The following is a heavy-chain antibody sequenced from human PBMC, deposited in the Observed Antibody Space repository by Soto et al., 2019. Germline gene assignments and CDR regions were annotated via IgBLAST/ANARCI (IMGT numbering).Heavy chain of an antibody. Sequence: SETLSITCAVYGGSFSGYYWSWIRQPPGKGLEWIGEINHSGSTNYNPSLKSRVTISVDTSKNQFSLKLSSVTAADTAVYYCARGLGFGELSDYWGQGTLVTVSS. J-gene: IGHJ4*02. CDR2: INHSGST. CDR3: ARGLGFGELSDY. CDR1: GGSFSGYY. D-gene: IGHD3-10*01. V-gene: IGHV4-34*01.